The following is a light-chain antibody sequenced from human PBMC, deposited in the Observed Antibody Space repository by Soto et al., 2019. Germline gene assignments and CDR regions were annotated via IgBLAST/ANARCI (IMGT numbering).Light chain of an antibody. Sequence: QSVLTQPPSVSGAPGQRVTISCTGSSSNIGAGYDVHWYQQLPGTAPKLLIYRNSNRPSGVPDRFSGSKSGTSASLAITGLQAEDEADYYCQSYDSSRSGIDVFGTGTKLTVL. J-gene: IGLJ1*01. V-gene: IGLV1-40*01. CDR3: QSYDSSRSGIDV. CDR2: RNS. CDR1: SSNIGAGYD.